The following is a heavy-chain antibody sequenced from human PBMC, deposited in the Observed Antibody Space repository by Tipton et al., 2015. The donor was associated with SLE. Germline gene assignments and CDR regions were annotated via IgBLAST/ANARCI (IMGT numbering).Heavy chain of an antibody. CDR1: GDSISGRY. Sequence: TLSLTCSVSGDSISGRYWSWIRQPPGKGLEWIGNIYYSGNTDYNPSLKSRVTISVDRSKNQFSLNLTSVTATDTAVYYCARDSGVTDSFPFDYWGQGTLVTVSS. CDR2: IYYSGNT. J-gene: IGHJ4*02. CDR3: ARDSGVTDSFPFDY. D-gene: IGHD3-22*01. V-gene: IGHV4-59*11.